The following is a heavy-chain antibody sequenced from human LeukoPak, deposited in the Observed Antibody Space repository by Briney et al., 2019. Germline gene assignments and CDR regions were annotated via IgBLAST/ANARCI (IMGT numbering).Heavy chain of an antibody. D-gene: IGHD5-18*01. Sequence: SETLSLTCTVSGYSISSGYYWGWIRQPPGKGLEWIGSIYHSGITYYNPSLKSRVTISVDTSKNQFSLKLSSVTAADTAVYYCARLGQLWSYYYYYYYMDVWGKGTTVTVSS. CDR1: GYSISSGYY. J-gene: IGHJ6*03. CDR3: ARLGQLWSYYYYYYYMDV. CDR2: IYHSGIT. V-gene: IGHV4-38-2*02.